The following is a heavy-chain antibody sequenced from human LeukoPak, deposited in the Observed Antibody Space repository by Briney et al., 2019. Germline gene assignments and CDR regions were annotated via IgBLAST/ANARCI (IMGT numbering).Heavy chain of an antibody. CDR3: AKKTRALYYYDSSGYFDY. V-gene: IGHV3-66*02. CDR1: GFTFSSYA. CDR2: IYSGGST. J-gene: IGHJ4*02. Sequence: GGSLRLSCAASGFTFSSYAMSWVRQAPGKGLEWVSVIYSGGSTYYADSVKGRFTISRDNSKNTLYLQMNSLRAEDTAVYYCAKKTRALYYYDSSGYFDYWGQGTLVTVSS. D-gene: IGHD3-22*01.